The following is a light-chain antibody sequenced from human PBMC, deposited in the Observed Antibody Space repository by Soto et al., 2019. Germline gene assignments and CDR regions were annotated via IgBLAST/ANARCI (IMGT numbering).Light chain of an antibody. V-gene: IGKV3-20*01. CDR2: DAS. J-gene: IGKJ5*01. CDR3: QQYGGSPIN. Sequence: EIVLTQSPGTLSLSPVQRANLSFMASQSIASSYLAWYQQKPGQPPRLLFFDASNRVTGVPARFSGSGSGTDFTLAITRLEPEDFALYYCQQYGGSPINCGLGTRREIK. CDR1: QSIASSY.